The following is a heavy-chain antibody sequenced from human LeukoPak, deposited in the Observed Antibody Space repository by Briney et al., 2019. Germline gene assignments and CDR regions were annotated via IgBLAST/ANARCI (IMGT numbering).Heavy chain of an antibody. CDR2: MNPNSGNT. CDR1: GYTFTSYD. V-gene: IGHV1-8*01. D-gene: IGHD3-3*01. Sequence: ASVKVSCKASGYTFTSYDINRVRQAIGQGLEWRGWMNPNSGNTGYAQKFQGRVTMTRNPSISTAYMELSSLRSEDTAVYYCAGSYDFWSGYYRGFDPWGQGTLVTVSS. J-gene: IGHJ5*02. CDR3: AGSYDFWSGYYRGFDP.